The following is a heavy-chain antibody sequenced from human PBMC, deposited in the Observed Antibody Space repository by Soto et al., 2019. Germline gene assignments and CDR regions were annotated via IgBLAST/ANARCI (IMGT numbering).Heavy chain of an antibody. J-gene: IGHJ6*02. CDR1: GFTFSSYA. CDR3: AKDGYYGSGSYYNTPGGMDV. Sequence: GGSLRLSCAASGFTFSSYAMSWVRQAPGKGLEWFSAISGSGGSTYYADSVKGRFTISRDNSKNTLYLQMNSLRAEDTAVYYCAKDGYYGSGSYYNTPGGMDVWGQGTTVTVSS. D-gene: IGHD3-10*01. V-gene: IGHV3-23*01. CDR2: ISGSGGST.